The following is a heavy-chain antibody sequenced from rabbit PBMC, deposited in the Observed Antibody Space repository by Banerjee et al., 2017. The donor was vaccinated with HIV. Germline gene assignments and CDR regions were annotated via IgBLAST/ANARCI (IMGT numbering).Heavy chain of an antibody. Sequence: QEQLEESGGDLVKPGGTLTLTCTASGFSFSNSYWICWVRQAPGKGLEWIGCIGTASGNTYYASWAKGRFTISKTSSTTVTLQMTSLTAADTATFFCARTLWASSSGFYGGDIFNLWGPGTLVTVS. V-gene: IGHV1S45*01. CDR2: IGTASGNT. D-gene: IGHD1-1*01. CDR1: GFSFSNSYW. J-gene: IGHJ4*01. CDR3: ARTLWASSSGFYGGDIFNL.